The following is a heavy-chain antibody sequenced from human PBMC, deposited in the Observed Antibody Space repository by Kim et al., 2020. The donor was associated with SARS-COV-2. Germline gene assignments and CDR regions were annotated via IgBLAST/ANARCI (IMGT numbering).Heavy chain of an antibody. V-gene: IGHV4-34*01. CDR1: GGSFSGYY. Sequence: SETLSLTCAVYGGSFSGYYWSWIRQPPGKGLEWIGEINHSGSTNYNPSLKSRVTISVDTSKNQFSLKLSSVTAADTAVYYCARGWALGSILTGYQFDYWGQGTLVTVSS. J-gene: IGHJ4*02. D-gene: IGHD3-9*01. CDR3: ARGWALGSILTGYQFDY. CDR2: INHSGST.